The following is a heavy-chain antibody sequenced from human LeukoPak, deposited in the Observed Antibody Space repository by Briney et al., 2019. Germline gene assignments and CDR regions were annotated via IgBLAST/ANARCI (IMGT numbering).Heavy chain of an antibody. CDR1: GGSISSCGYY. V-gene: IGHV4-31*03. Sequence: SETLSFTCTVSGGSISSCGYYWSWIRQHPGKGLEWIGYIYYSGSTYYNPSLKSRVTISVDTSKNQFSLKLSSVTAADTAVYYCAREAVVVPAAIPHYGMDVWGQGTTVTVSS. D-gene: IGHD2-2*01. CDR2: IYYSGST. J-gene: IGHJ6*02. CDR3: AREAVVVPAAIPHYGMDV.